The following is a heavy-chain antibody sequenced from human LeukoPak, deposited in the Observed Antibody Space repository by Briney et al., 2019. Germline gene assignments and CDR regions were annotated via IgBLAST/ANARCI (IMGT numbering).Heavy chain of an antibody. CDR1: GYSISSGDY. V-gene: IGHV4-38-2*02. CDR3: VRGGSCSGGDCYPADYYMDV. CDR2: IYHSGST. D-gene: IGHD2-21*02. J-gene: IGHJ6*03. Sequence: SETVSLTCTVSGYSISSGDYWGWIRQPPGKGLEWIGSIYHSGSTYLNPSLNSRVSISVDMSTNQFSLKLRSVTAADTAVYFRVRGGSCSGGDCYPADYYMDVWGKGTTVTVSS.